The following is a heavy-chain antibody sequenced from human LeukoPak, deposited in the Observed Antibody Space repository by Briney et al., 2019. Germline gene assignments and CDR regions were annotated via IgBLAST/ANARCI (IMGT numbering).Heavy chain of an antibody. J-gene: IGHJ6*03. D-gene: IGHD1-20*01. Sequence: PSETLSLTCTVSGGSLSSSSYYWGWIRQPPGKGLEWIGSIYYSGSTYYNPSLKSRVTISVDTSKNQFSLKLSSVTAADTAVYYCARARGYNWNRRNTAGYYYYYYMDAWGKGTTVTVSS. V-gene: IGHV4-39*07. CDR3: ARARGYNWNRRNTAGYYYYYYMDA. CDR2: IYYSGST. CDR1: GGSLSSSSYY.